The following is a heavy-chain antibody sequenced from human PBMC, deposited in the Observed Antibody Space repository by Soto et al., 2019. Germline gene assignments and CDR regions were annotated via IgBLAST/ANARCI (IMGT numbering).Heavy chain of an antibody. J-gene: IGHJ4*02. CDR3: AKVKDEVVLTTNLDC. V-gene: IGHV3-23*01. CDR2: ISHSGDST. CDR1: GITLSSYA. D-gene: IGHD2-15*01. Sequence: EVQLLESGGGLVQPGGSLRLSCAASGITLSSYAMVWVRQAPGKGLEWVAGISHSGDSTFHADSVKGRLTISRDNFKSTLSLQMNSLRAEDTAVYYCAKVKDEVVLTTNLDCWGQGTLVSVSS.